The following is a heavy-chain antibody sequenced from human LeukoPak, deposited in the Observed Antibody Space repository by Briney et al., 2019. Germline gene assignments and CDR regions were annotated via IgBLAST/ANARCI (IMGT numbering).Heavy chain of an antibody. CDR3: ATGHSYYDILTGYSNYFDY. D-gene: IGHD3-9*01. CDR1: GFTFSDYY. J-gene: IGHJ4*02. Sequence: GGSLRLSCAASGFTFSDYYMSWIRQAPGKGLEWVSYISSSGSTIYYADSVKGRFTISRDNAKNSLYLQMNSLRAEDTAVYYCATGHSYYDILTGYSNYFDYWGQGTLVTVSS. V-gene: IGHV3-11*01. CDR2: ISSSGSTI.